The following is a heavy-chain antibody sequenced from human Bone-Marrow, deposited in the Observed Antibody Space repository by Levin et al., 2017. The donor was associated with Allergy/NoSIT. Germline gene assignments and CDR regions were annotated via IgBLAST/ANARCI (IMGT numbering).Heavy chain of an antibody. Sequence: GGSLRLSCAASGFTFRSHAMNWVRQAQGKGLEWVSSISGGGSTYYADSLNGRFIISRDNSKNTLYLQMNSLRAEDTAVYYCAKRQLDSSGWYSFDYWGQGTLVTVSS. V-gene: IGHV3-23*01. J-gene: IGHJ4*02. CDR1: GFTFRSHA. D-gene: IGHD6-19*01. CDR2: ISGGGST. CDR3: AKRQLDSSGWYSFDY.